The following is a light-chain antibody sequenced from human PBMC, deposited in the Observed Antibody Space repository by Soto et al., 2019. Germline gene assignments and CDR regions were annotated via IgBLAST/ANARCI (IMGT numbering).Light chain of an antibody. Sequence: EIVLTQYPGTLSLSPGERATLSCRAGQSVSSSYLAWYQQKPGQTPRLRIYGASSRATGIPDRFSGSGSGTDFTLTISRLEPEDFAVYYCQQYGSSPYTFGQGTKLEIK. CDR1: QSVSSSY. V-gene: IGKV3-20*01. CDR2: GAS. J-gene: IGKJ2*01. CDR3: QQYGSSPYT.